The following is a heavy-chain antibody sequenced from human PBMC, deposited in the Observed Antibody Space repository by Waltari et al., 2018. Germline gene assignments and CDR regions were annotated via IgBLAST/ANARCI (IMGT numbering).Heavy chain of an antibody. CDR1: GFTFSNTY. D-gene: IGHD3-22*01. Sequence: EVRLPEPGGGLFKPGGSLRFSCAASGFTFSNTYMSWVRQAPGKGLEWVSLIYGGGYTQYADSVKGRFTISRDNSKNTLYLQMNSLRVEDTAVYYCARNPRYDSPDWGQGTLVTVSS. V-gene: IGHV3-66*02. CDR2: IYGGGYT. J-gene: IGHJ4*02. CDR3: ARNPRYDSPD.